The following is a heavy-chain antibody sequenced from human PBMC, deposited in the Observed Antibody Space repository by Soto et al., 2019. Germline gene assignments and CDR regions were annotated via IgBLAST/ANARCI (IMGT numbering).Heavy chain of an antibody. CDR1: GYSFTSYW. CDR2: IYPGDSDT. CDR3: ARQYNWKKNWFDP. J-gene: IGHJ5*02. V-gene: IGHV5-51*01. D-gene: IGHD1-20*01. Sequence: GESLKISCKGSGYSFTSYWIGWVRQMPGKGLEWMGIIYPGDSDTRYSPSFQGQVTISADKSINTAYLQWSSLKASDTAMYYCARQYNWKKNWFDPWGQGTLVTVSS.